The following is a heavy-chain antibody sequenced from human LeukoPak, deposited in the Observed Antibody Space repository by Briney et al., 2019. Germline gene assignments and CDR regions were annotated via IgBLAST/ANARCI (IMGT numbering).Heavy chain of an antibody. CDR1: GFTFSSYS. CDR2: ISSSSSTI. V-gene: IGHV3-48*01. D-gene: IGHD3-10*01. J-gene: IGHJ4*02. Sequence: PGGSLRLSCAASGFTFSSYSMNWVRQAPGKGLEWVSYISSSSSTIYYADSVKGRFTISRDNAKNSLYLQMNSLRAEDTAVYYCARTGKGYYYGSGSYYNVPYYFDYWGQGTLVTVSS. CDR3: ARTGKGYYYGSGSYYNVPYYFDY.